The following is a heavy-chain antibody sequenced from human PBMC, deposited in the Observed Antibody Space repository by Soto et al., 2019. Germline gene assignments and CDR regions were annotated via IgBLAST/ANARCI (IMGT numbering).Heavy chain of an antibody. CDR2: IIPIFGTA. Sequence: QVQLVQSGAEVKKPGSSVKVSCKASGGTFSSYAISWVRQAPGQGLEWMGGIIPIFGTANYAQKFQGRVTITADKSTSTAYMELSSLRSEDTAVYYCARLPSPYCSITSCPLIFDYWGQGTLVTVSS. CDR1: GGTFSSYA. CDR3: ARLPSPYCSITSCPLIFDY. V-gene: IGHV1-69*06. D-gene: IGHD2-2*01. J-gene: IGHJ4*02.